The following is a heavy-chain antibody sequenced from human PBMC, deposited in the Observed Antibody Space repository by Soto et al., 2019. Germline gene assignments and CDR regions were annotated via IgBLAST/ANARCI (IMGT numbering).Heavy chain of an antibody. Sequence: SETLSLTCTASAGSISSYYWSWIRQPAGKGLEWIGRIYTSGSTDYNPSLKSRVTMSVDTSKNQFSLKLSSVTAADTAVYYCARQSVTYYFDYWGQGTLVTVSS. CDR1: AGSISSYY. J-gene: IGHJ4*02. CDR3: ARQSVTYYFDY. V-gene: IGHV4-4*07. CDR2: IYTSGST. D-gene: IGHD4-17*01.